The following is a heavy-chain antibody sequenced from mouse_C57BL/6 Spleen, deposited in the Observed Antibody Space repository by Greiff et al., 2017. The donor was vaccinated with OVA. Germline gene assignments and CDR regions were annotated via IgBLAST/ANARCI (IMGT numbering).Heavy chain of an antibody. CDR3: ARNYGSGELAY. CDR2: INPNNGGT. Sequence: EVQLQQSGPELVKPGASVKISCQASGYTFTDYYMNWVKQSHGKSLEWIGDINPNNGGTSYNQKFKGKATLTVDKSSSTAYMELRSLTSEDSAVYYCARNYGSGELAYWGQGTLVTVSA. J-gene: IGHJ3*01. CDR1: GYTFTDYY. V-gene: IGHV1-26*01. D-gene: IGHD1-1*01.